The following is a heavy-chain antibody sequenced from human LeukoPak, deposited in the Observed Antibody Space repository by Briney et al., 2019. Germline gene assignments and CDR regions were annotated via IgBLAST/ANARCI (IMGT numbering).Heavy chain of an antibody. V-gene: IGHV4-4*02. J-gene: IGHJ4*02. CDR1: GGSISSSNW. Sequence: SETLSLTCAVSGGSISSSNWWSWVRQPPGNGLEWIGEIYHSGSTNYNPSLKRRVTISVDKSKNQFSLKLSSVTAADTAVYYCARGRRYYYDSSGYSQYYFDYWGQGTLVTVSS. CDR3: ARGRRYYYDSSGYSQYYFDY. CDR2: IYHSGST. D-gene: IGHD3-22*01.